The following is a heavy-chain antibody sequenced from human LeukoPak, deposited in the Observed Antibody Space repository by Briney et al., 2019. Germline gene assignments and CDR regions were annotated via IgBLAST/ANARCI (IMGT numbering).Heavy chain of an antibody. J-gene: IGHJ4*02. D-gene: IGHD2-8*01. CDR3: TRPFCTNGVCYSSAY. CDR1: GFTFSDFA. CDR2: IRSKANNYAT. Sequence: GGSLRLSCAASGFTFSDFAIHWVRQAPGKGLEWVGRIRSKANNYATAYGASVKGRFTISRDDSKNTAYLQMNSLKTEDTAVYYCTRPFCTNGVCYSSAYWGQGTLVTVSS. V-gene: IGHV3-73*01.